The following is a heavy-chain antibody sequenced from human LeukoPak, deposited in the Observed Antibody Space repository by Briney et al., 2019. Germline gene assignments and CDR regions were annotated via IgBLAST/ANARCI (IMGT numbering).Heavy chain of an antibody. CDR3: TRGYGSFDN. Sequence: GGSLRLSCAASGFNFSSYGMHWVRQAPGKGLEWVTSIWFDGSNIHYADSVKGRVIISRDNSKSALYLQMNSLIADDTAVYYCTRGYGSFDNWGQGTLVIVSS. CDR2: IWFDGSNI. J-gene: IGHJ4*02. CDR1: GFNFSSYG. V-gene: IGHV3-30*02. D-gene: IGHD3-10*01.